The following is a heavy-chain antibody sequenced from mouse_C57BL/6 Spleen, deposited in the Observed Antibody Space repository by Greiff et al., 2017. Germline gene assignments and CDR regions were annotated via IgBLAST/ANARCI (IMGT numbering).Heavy chain of an antibody. CDR3: ARGYYGSSYSFAY. V-gene: IGHV1-82*01. J-gene: IGHJ3*01. Sequence: QVQLQQSGPELVKPGASVKISCKASGYAFSSSWMNWVKQRPGKGLEWIGRFYPGDGDTNYNGKFKGKATLTADKSSSTAYMQLSSLTSEDSAVYFCARGYYGSSYSFAYWGQGTLVTVSA. D-gene: IGHD1-1*01. CDR1: GYAFSSSW. CDR2: FYPGDGDT.